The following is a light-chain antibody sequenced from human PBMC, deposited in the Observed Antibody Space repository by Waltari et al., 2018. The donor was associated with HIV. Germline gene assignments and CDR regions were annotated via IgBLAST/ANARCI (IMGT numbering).Light chain of an antibody. CDR2: EVR. CDR3: TSYAGRDNLV. Sequence: QSALTQPPSASGSPGQPVTISCTGTSSDVGDNAYVSWYQQHPGKAPKVMIYEVRNRPSGVPDRISGSKSGNTASLTVSGLQAEDEADYFCTSYAGRDNLVFGGGTKLTV. J-gene: IGLJ2*01. V-gene: IGLV2-8*01. CDR1: SSDVGDNAY.